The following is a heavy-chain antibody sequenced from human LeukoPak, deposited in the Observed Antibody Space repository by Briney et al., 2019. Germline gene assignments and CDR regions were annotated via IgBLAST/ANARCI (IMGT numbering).Heavy chain of an antibody. V-gene: IGHV4-4*07. J-gene: IGHJ6*03. CDR2: IYTSGST. CDR1: GGSISSYY. D-gene: IGHD3-10*01. Sequence: PSETLSLTCTVSGGSISSYYWSWIRQPAGKGLEWIGRIYTSGSTNYNPSLKSRVTMSVDTSKNQFSLKLSSVTAADTAVYYCARVGGTSMVDYYYYYMDVWGKGTTVTISS. CDR3: ARVGGTSMVDYYYYYMDV.